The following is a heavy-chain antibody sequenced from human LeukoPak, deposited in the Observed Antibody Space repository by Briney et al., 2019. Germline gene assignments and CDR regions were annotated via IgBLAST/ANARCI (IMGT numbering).Heavy chain of an antibody. V-gene: IGHV1-18*01. CDR2: ISAYNGNT. CDR1: GYTFTNYG. J-gene: IGHJ4*02. Sequence: ASVKVSCKASGYTFTNYGINWVRQAPGQGLEWMGWISAYNGNTNYVQKLQGRVTMTTDTYTSTAYLELRSLRSDDTAVYYCARDSSGYPRDVSDYWGQGTLVTVSS. D-gene: IGHD3-22*01. CDR3: ARDSSGYPRDVSDY.